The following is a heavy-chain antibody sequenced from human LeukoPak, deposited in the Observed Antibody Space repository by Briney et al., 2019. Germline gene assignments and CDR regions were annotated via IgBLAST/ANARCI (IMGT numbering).Heavy chain of an antibody. V-gene: IGHV3-66*01. CDR2: NYTDCTT. Sequence: GWSLSLSCAASGFTVSNNYMSWLRQAPGKGLEWVSVNYTDCTTHYADSVKGRFTISRDSSKNTLRVQMSSLSAEDTAVYYCARSASYDSTSYYIYYFLDVWGRGATVTISS. CDR3: ARSASYDSTSYYIYYFLDV. CDR1: GFTVSNNY. D-gene: IGHD3-22*01. J-gene: IGHJ6*03.